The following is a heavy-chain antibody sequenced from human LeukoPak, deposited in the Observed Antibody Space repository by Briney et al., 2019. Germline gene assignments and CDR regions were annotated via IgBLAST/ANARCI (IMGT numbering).Heavy chain of an antibody. Sequence: GGSLRLSCAASGFTFSSSEMNWVRQTPGKGLEWVSYISSSGSTIYYADSVKGRFTISRDNAKNSLYLQMNSLRAEDTAVYYCASNVDTATRAYWGQGTLVTVSS. CDR2: ISSSGSTI. CDR1: GFTFSSSE. D-gene: IGHD5-18*01. CDR3: ASNVDTATRAY. J-gene: IGHJ4*02. V-gene: IGHV3-48*03.